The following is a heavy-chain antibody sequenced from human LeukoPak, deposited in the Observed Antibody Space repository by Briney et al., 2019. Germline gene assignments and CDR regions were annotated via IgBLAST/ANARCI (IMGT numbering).Heavy chain of an antibody. CDR3: ARVQSDGMDV. J-gene: IGHJ6*02. V-gene: IGHV4-59*01. CDR1: GGSISSYY. Sequence: ASETLSLTCTVSGGSISSYYWSWIRQPPGKGLEWIGYIYYSGSTNYNPSLKSRVTISVDTSKNQFSLKLSSVTAADTAVYYCARVQSDGMDVWGQGTTVTVSS. D-gene: IGHD1-1*01. CDR2: IYYSGST.